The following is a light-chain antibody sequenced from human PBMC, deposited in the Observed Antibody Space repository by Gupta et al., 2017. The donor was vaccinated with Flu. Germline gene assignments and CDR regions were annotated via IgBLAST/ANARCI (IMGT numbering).Light chain of an antibody. V-gene: IGKV3-20*01. CDR3: LQAGNSPLT. J-gene: IGKJ1*01. CDR1: HSVSYSV. Sequence: GTLVLPPGNRGTFSCRVMHSVSYSVLDWYQQKPGQAPRLLIYCASRRATGIPDRFSGSGSGADFRLTISGVEPEDFAMYYCLQAGNSPLTFGQGTKLEI. CDR2: CAS.